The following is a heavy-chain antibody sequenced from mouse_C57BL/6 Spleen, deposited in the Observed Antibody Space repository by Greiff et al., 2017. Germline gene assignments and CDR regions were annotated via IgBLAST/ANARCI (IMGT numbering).Heavy chain of an antibody. Sequence: VQLQQPGAELVRPGTSVKLSCKASGYTFTSYWMPWVKQRPGQGLEWIGVIYPSDSCTNYNQKFKGKATLTVDTSSSTAYMQLSSLTSEDSAVYYCARSVYYGNVHFEGWGKGTTLTVSS. CDR3: ARSVYYGNVHFEG. CDR2: IYPSDSCT. D-gene: IGHD2-1*01. CDR1: GYTFTSYW. V-gene: IGHV1-59*01. J-gene: IGHJ2*01.